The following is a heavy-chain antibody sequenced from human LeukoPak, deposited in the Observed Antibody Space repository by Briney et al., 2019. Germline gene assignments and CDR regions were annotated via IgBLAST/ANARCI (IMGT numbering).Heavy chain of an antibody. CDR3: TREDRPYCPFAY. Sequence: SETLYLTCGVSGGSIDITNYWSWVRQAPGKGLEWIGEIAHDGTTNYNPSLRSRVAMSFDRANNQFSLSLTSVTAADTAVYYCTREDRPYCPFAYWGQGVLVTVSS. CDR1: GGSIDITNY. V-gene: IGHV4-4*02. J-gene: IGHJ4*02. CDR2: IAHDGTT. D-gene: IGHD1-26*01.